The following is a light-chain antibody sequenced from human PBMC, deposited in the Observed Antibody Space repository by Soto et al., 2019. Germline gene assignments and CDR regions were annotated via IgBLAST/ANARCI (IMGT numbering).Light chain of an antibody. CDR3: QQRSNWPT. J-gene: IGKJ5*01. CDR2: GAS. V-gene: IGKV3D-20*02. CDR1: QSVSSR. Sequence: EIVLTQSPGTLSLSPGERATLSCRASQSVSSRLAWYQQRPGQAPRLLISGASSRATGIPDRFSGSGSGTDFTLTISRLEPEDFALYYCQQRSNWPTFGQGTRLEIK.